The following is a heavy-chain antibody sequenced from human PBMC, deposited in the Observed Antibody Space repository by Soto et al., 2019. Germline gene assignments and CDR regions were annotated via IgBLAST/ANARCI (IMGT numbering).Heavy chain of an antibody. CDR2: IYYNGNT. D-gene: IGHD2-15*01. J-gene: IGHJ4*02. CDR3: TRANSYSEY. V-gene: IGHV4-59*11. Sequence: QVQLQESGPGLVKPSETLSLTCSVSGGSISNHYWSWIRQPPGKGLEWIGYIYYNGNTNYNPSLKSRVAIAVDTSSNQISLKLSTVTAADTAVYYCTRANSYSEYWGQGTLVTVSS. CDR1: GGSISNHY.